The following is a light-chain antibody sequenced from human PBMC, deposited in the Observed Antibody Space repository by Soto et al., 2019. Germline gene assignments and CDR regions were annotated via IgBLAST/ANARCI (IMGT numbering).Light chain of an antibody. CDR3: QSYDSSLTALYV. CDR2: GNS. CDR1: SSNIGAGYG. V-gene: IGLV1-40*01. Sequence: VLTQPPSVSGAPVQRVTISCTGSSSNIGAGYGVQWYQQLPGTAPKLLMYGNSNRPSGVPDRFSGSKSGTSASLAITGLQAEDEADYYCQSYDSSLTALYVFGIGTKVTVL. J-gene: IGLJ1*01.